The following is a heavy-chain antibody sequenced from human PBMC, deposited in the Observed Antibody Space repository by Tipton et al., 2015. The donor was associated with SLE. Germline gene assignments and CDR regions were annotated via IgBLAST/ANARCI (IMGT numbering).Heavy chain of an antibody. D-gene: IGHD2-2*01. CDR3: ARGCSSSTCEPFYFFGMDV. CDR1: GDSISANSYH. J-gene: IGHJ6*02. V-gene: IGHV4-39*07. CDR2: VFRGGNT. Sequence: GLVKPSETLSLICTVSGDSISANSYHWGWIRQPPGKGLEWIGEVFRGGNTNYSPSLESRVTITVDMSKNQFSLRLISVTAADTAVYYCARGCSSSTCEPFYFFGMDVGGQGTTVTVSS.